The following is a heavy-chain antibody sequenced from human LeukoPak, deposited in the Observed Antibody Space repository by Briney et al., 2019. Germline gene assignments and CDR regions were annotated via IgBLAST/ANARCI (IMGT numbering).Heavy chain of an antibody. CDR3: ASPLRYEDAFDI. CDR2: ISSSSSYI. CDR1: GFTFSSYS. Sequence: PGGSLRLSCAASGFTFSSYSMNWVRQAPGKGLEWVSSISSSSSYIYYADSVKGRFTISRDNAKNSLYLQMNSLRAEDTAVYYCASPLRYEDAFDIWGQGTMVTVSS. V-gene: IGHV3-21*01. D-gene: IGHD3-16*01. J-gene: IGHJ3*02.